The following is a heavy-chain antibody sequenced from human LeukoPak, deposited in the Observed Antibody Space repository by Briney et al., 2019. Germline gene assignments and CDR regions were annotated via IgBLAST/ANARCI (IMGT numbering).Heavy chain of an antibody. J-gene: IGHJ6*02. CDR1: GGTFSSHA. CDR2: ITPMFGVT. Sequence: ASVKVSCKASGGTFSSHALSWVRQAPGQGLEWMGRITPMFGVTNYAQNFQGRFTITADKSTTTVYMELTSLRSEDTAVYYCAGNPLGTEMLMGYYYYGMDVWGQGTTVTVSS. V-gene: IGHV1-69*04. D-gene: IGHD3-16*01. CDR3: AGNPLGTEMLMGYYYYGMDV.